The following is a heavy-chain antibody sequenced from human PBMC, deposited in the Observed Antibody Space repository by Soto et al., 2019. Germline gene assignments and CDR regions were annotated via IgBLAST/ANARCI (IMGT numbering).Heavy chain of an antibody. CDR3: ASPSIGTTGFRGLTDAFDI. Sequence: QVQLVQSGAEVKKPGSSVKVSCKASGGTFSSYAISWVRQAPGQGLEWMGGIIPIFGTANYAQKFQGRVTITADESTSTAYMELSSLRSEDTAVYYCASPSIGTTGFRGLTDAFDIWGQGTMVTVSS. D-gene: IGHD1-1*01. CDR1: GGTFSSYA. J-gene: IGHJ3*02. V-gene: IGHV1-69*01. CDR2: IIPIFGTA.